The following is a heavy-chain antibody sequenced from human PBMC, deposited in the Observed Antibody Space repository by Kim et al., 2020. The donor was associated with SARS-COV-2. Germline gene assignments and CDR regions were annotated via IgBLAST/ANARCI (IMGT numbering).Heavy chain of an antibody. CDR2: INHSGST. V-gene: IGHV4-34*01. J-gene: IGHJ6*01. CDR1: GGSFSGYY. D-gene: IGHD2-15*01. CDR3: ARGNIVVVVAATRPLPLDV. Sequence: SETLSLTCAVYGGSFSGYYWSWIRQPPGKGLEWIGEINHSGSTNYNPSLKSRVTISVDTSKNQFSLKLSSVTAADTAVYYCARGNIVVVVAATRPLPLDV.